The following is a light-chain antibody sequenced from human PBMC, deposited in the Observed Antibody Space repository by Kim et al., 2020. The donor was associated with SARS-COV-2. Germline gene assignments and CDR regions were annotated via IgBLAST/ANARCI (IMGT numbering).Light chain of an antibody. J-gene: IGKJ4*01. CDR3: QQYRSYPLT. CDR2: DAS. V-gene: IGKV1-5*01. Sequence: DNQMTQSPSALSASVGDRVTITCRASQSIDSWLAWYQEKPGKAPKVLIYDASTLESGVPSRFSGSGSGTEFTLTISSLQPDDFATYDCQQYRSYPLTFGGGTKVDIK. CDR1: QSIDSW.